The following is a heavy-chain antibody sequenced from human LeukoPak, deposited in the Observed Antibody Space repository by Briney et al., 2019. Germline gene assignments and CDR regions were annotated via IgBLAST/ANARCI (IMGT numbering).Heavy chain of an antibody. D-gene: IGHD5-12*01. J-gene: IGHJ4*02. CDR2: MNPNSGST. V-gene: IGHV1-8*03. Sequence: ASVKVSCKASGYTFTSYDINWVRQATGQGLEWMGWMNPNSGSTGYAQKFQGRVTITRNTSISTAYMELSGLRSEGTDVYYCARGRSTGYPYYFEYWGQGTLVTVSS. CDR3: ARGRSTGYPYYFEY. CDR1: GYTFTSYD.